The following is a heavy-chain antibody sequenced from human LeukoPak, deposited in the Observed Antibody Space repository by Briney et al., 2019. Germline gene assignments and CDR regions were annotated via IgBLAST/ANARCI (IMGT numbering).Heavy chain of an antibody. Sequence: SETLSLTCTVSGGSISSYYWSWIRQPPGKGLEWIGYIYYSGSTNYNPSLKSRVTISVDTSKNQFSLKLSSVTAADTAVYYCARLIENWFDPWGQGTLVTVSS. D-gene: IGHD1-26*01. CDR1: GGSISSYY. CDR3: ARLIENWFDP. CDR2: IYYSGST. J-gene: IGHJ5*02. V-gene: IGHV4-59*08.